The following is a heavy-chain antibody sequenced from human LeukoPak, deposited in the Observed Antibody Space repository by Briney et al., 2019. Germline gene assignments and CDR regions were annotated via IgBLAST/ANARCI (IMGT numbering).Heavy chain of an antibody. CDR2: INHSGST. CDR3: ARGGRAAAGEYYFDY. J-gene: IGHJ4*02. Sequence: SETLSLTCAVYGGSFSGYYWSWIRQPPGKRLEWIGEINHSGSTNYNPSLKSPVTISVDTSKNQFSLKLSSVTAADTAVYYCARGGRAAAGEYYFDYWGQGTLVTVSS. V-gene: IGHV4-34*01. D-gene: IGHD6-13*01. CDR1: GGSFSGYY.